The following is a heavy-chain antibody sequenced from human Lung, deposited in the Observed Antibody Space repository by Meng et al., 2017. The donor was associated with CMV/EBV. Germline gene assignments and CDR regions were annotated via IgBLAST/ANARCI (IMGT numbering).Heavy chain of an antibody. D-gene: IGHD4-17*01. Sequence: SXXVSXXASGGDFYNFGISWIRQAPGQGLQWMGRIIPTFGTAHYARGFQGKITISADGPTTTALMEISGLTSDDTAVYYCARPFRPGYGDPGFDFWGQGTXVTVSS. CDR2: IIPTFGTA. CDR1: GGDFYNFG. V-gene: IGHV1-69*13. CDR3: ARPFRPGYGDPGFDF. J-gene: IGHJ4*02.